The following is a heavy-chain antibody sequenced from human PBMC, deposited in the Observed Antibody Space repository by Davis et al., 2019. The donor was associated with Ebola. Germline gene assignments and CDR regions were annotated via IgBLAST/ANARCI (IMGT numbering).Heavy chain of an antibody. CDR1: GFTFDDYA. D-gene: IGHD6-13*01. CDR3: ARGSSLRYYYYYGMDV. Sequence: PGGSLRLSCAASGFTFDDYAMHWVRQAPGKGLEWVSGISWNSGSIGYADSVKGRFTISRDNAKNSLYLQMNSLRAEDTALYYCARGSSLRYYYYYGMDVWGKGTTVTVSS. CDR2: ISWNSGSI. V-gene: IGHV3-9*01. J-gene: IGHJ6*04.